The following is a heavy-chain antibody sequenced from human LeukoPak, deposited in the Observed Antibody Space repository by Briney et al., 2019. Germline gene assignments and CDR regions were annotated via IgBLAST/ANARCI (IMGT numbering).Heavy chain of an antibody. CDR2: ISSSGSTI. V-gene: IGHV3-11*01. CDR3: ARDMVVVISATYYYYGMDV. D-gene: IGHD3-22*01. J-gene: IGHJ6*02. CDR1: GFTFSDYH. Sequence: GGSLRLSCAASGFTFSDYHMSWIRQAPGKGLEWVSYISSSGSTIYYADSVKGRFTISRDNAKNSLYLQMNSLRAEDTAVYYCARDMVVVISATYYYYGMDVWGQGTTVTVSS.